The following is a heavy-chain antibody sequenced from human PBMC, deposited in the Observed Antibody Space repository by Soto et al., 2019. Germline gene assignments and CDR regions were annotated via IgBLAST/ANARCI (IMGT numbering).Heavy chain of an antibody. J-gene: IGHJ4*02. CDR3: ARDPYYYGSGSYYFDY. CDR2: IWYDGINK. D-gene: IGHD3-10*01. CDR1: GFTFSSNG. Sequence: PGGSLRLSCAASGFTFSSNGMHWVRQAPGKGLEWVAFIWYDGINKYYADSVKGRFTISRDNSKNTLYLQMNSLRAEDTAVYYCARDPYYYGSGSYYFDYWGQGT. V-gene: IGHV3-33*01.